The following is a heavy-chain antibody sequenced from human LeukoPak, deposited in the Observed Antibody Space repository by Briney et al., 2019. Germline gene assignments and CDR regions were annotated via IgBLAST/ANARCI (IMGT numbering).Heavy chain of an antibody. CDR2: IIPIFGTA. Sequence: GASVKVSCKASGGTFSSYAISWVRQAPGQGLEWMGGIIPIFGTANYAQKFQGRVTITADESTSTAYMELSRLRSDDTAVYYCARDAGVSGSGSDFWSLKIEIFDYWGQGTLVTVSS. V-gene: IGHV1-69*13. D-gene: IGHD3-10*01. J-gene: IGHJ4*02. CDR1: GGTFSSYA. CDR3: ARDAGVSGSGSDFWSLKIEIFDY.